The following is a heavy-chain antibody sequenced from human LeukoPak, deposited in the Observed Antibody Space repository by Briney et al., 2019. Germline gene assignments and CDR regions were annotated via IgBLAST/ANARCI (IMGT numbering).Heavy chain of an antibody. Sequence: GGSLRLSCAASGFTFSSHGMHWVRQAPGKGLEWVAVIWYDGSDKKFADSVKGRFTISRDNSKKTLHLQMNSLRAEDTAVYYCAAGPEYFQHWGQGTLVTVSS. J-gene: IGHJ1*01. D-gene: IGHD6-25*01. V-gene: IGHV3-33*01. CDR3: AAGPEYFQH. CDR2: IWYDGSDK. CDR1: GFTFSSHG.